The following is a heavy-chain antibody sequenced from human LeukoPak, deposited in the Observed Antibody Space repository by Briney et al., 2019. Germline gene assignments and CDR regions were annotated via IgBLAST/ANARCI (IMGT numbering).Heavy chain of an antibody. J-gene: IGHJ4*02. CDR2: ISGSGGST. CDR1: GFTFSSYA. Sequence: GGSLRLSCAASGFTFSSYAMSWVRQAPGKGLEWVSGISGSGGSTYYADSVKGRFTISRYNSKNTLYLQMNSLRAEETDVYSCAKGHVVVVAAASWGRGTLVTVSS. CDR3: AKGHVVVVAAAS. V-gene: IGHV3-23*01. D-gene: IGHD2-2*01.